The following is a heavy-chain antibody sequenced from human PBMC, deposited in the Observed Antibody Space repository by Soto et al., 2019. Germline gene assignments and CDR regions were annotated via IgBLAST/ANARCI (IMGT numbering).Heavy chain of an antibody. V-gene: IGHV4-39*01. CDR3: ARSGIAVHWYFDL. D-gene: IGHD6-19*01. CDR2: IYYRGYT. Sequence: SETLSLTCTVSGGPISSSSYYWGWIRQPPGKGLEWIGSIYYRGYTYYNPSHKSRVTISVDTSKDQFSLKLSSVTAVDTAVYYCARSGIAVHWYFDLWGRGTLVTVS. J-gene: IGHJ2*01. CDR1: GGPISSSSYY.